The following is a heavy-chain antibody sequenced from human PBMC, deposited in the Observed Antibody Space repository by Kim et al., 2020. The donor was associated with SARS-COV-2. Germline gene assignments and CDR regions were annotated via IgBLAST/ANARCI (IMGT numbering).Heavy chain of an antibody. Sequence: GGSLRLSCAASGFMFSNYDMNWVRQAPGKGLEWVSVISGSSSTTYYADSVKGRFTISRDNSNNTLYLQMNSLRAEDTAVYHCAKLASVAGSGPSPIDYWGQGTLVTVSS. CDR2: ISGSSSTT. V-gene: IGHV3-23*01. D-gene: IGHD3-10*01. J-gene: IGHJ4*02. CDR3: AKLASVAGSGPSPIDY. CDR1: GFMFSNYD.